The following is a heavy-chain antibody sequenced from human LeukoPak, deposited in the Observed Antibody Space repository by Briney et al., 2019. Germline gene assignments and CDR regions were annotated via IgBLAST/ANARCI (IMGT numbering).Heavy chain of an antibody. D-gene: IGHD1-26*01. J-gene: IGHJ4*02. CDR3: ARDLFFGSLDF. CDR2: MWYDGSRE. Sequence: PGGSLTLSSAVDGFILSTHGMRWVRQAPGKGLEWVAGMWYDGSREDYADSVKGRFTISRDMSKNTLNLQMNSLRVEDTAMFYCARDLFFGSLDFRGQGTLVTVSS. V-gene: IGHV3-33*01. CDR1: GFILSTHG.